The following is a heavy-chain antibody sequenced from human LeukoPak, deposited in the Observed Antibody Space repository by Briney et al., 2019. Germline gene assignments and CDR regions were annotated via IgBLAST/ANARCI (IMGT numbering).Heavy chain of an antibody. J-gene: IGHJ5*02. D-gene: IGHD3-22*01. CDR2: MNPNSGNT. CDR3: AIITYYYDSSGYYH. Sequence: ASVKASCKASGYTFTSYDINWGRQATGQGLEWMGWMNPNSGNTGYAQKFQGRVTMTRNTSISTAYMELSSLRSEDTAVYYCAIITYYYDSSGYYHWGQGTLVTVSS. CDR1: GYTFTSYD. V-gene: IGHV1-8*01.